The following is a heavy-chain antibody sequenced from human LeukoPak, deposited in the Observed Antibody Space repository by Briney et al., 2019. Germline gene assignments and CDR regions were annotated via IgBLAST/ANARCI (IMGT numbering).Heavy chain of an antibody. D-gene: IGHD2-15*01. CDR2: ISSDASIT. Sequence: GGSLRLSCAASGFTFSTYWMHWVRQDPGKGLVWVSRISSDASITSYADPVKGRFTISRDNAKNTLYLQMNSLRAEDTALYYCATSARTYIGSSLDYWGQGTLVTVPS. CDR1: GFTFSTYW. J-gene: IGHJ4*02. CDR3: ATSARTYIGSSLDY. V-gene: IGHV3-74*01.